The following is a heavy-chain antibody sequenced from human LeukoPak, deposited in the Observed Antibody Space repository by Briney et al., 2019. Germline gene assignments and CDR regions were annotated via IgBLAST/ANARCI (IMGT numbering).Heavy chain of an antibody. J-gene: IGHJ4*02. Sequence: PGGSLRLSCAASGFTFSNAWVSWVRQPPGKGLEWIGEINHYGSTNYNPSLKSRVTISVDTSKNQFSLKLSSVTAADTAVYYCARSSYSSSDYWGQGTLVTVSS. CDR1: GFTFSNAW. CDR2: INHYGST. CDR3: ARSSYSSSDY. V-gene: IGHV4-34*01. D-gene: IGHD5-18*01.